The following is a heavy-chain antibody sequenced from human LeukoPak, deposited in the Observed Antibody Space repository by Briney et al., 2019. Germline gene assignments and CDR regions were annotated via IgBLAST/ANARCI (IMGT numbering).Heavy chain of an antibody. CDR3: ARGSEQQLNHWFDP. J-gene: IGHJ5*02. D-gene: IGHD6-13*01. CDR1: GFTFSSHW. Sequence: GGSLRLSCAASGFTFSSHWMHWVRQAPGMGLVWVSRINSEGRTTDYADSVEGRFTISRDNAKNSLYLQMNSLRAEDTALYHCARGSEQQLNHWFDPWGQGTLVTVSS. CDR2: INSEGRTT. V-gene: IGHV3-74*01.